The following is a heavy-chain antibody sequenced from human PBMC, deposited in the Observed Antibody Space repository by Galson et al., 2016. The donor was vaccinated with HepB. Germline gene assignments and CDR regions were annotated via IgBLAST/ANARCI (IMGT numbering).Heavy chain of an antibody. CDR1: TFTFSDYS. J-gene: IGHJ6*03. CDR2: IYYNGRT. D-gene: IGHD3-22*01. CDR3: ARETQLIVVVDQLQSDYYYMDV. Sequence: LRLSCAASTFTFSDYSMNWVRQTPEKGLEWIGSIYYNGRTYYNPSLESRVTMSVDPSKRQFSLKLTSVTDADTAVYYCARETQLIVVVDQLQSDYYYMDVWDKGTTVTVSS. V-gene: IGHV4-38-2*02.